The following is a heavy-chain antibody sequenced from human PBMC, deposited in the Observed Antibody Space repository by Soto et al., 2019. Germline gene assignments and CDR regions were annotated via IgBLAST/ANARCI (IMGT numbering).Heavy chain of an antibody. CDR3: APHVSCSGGSCQYDAFAI. J-gene: IGHJ3*02. CDR1: GFTFSSYA. D-gene: IGHD2-15*01. Sequence: GGSLRLSCSASGFTFSSYAMHWARQAPGKGLEYVSAITADGGTYYADSVKGRFAMSRDTSESTLYLQMNSLGAEDTAAYYCAPHVSCSGGSCQYDAFAIRGQGTMVTVSS. V-gene: IGHV3-64*04. CDR2: ITADGGT.